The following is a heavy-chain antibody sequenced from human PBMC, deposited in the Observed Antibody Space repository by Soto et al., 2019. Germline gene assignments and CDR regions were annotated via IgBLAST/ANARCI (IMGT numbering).Heavy chain of an antibody. V-gene: IGHV1-18*01. CDR3: ARDCSGGGGSCFDAFDI. CDR2: ISAYNGNT. CDR1: GYTFTSYG. Sequence: ASVKVSCKASGYTFTSYGISWVRQAPGQGLEWMGWISAYNGNTNYAQKLQGRVTMTTDTSTSTAYMELRGLGSDDTAVYYCARDCSGGGGSCFDAFDIWGQGTMVTVSS. D-gene: IGHD2-15*01. J-gene: IGHJ3*02.